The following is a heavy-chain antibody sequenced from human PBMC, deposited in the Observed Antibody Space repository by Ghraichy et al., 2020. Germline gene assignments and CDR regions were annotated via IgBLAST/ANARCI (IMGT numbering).Heavy chain of an antibody. CDR3: ARGGSNSAWYWVY. Sequence: GGSLRLSCAASGFSFSYYWMTWVRQAPGKGLEWVANINQDGSETFYADSVKGRFTISRDNAKNSLYLQATSLRAEDTAIYYCARGGSNSAWYWVYWGQGTLVTVSS. J-gene: IGHJ4*02. V-gene: IGHV3-7*03. CDR2: INQDGSET. CDR1: GFSFSYYW. D-gene: IGHD6-19*01.